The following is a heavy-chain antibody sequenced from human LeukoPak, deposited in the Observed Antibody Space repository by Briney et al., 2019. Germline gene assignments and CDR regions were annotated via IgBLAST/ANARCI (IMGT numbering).Heavy chain of an antibody. CDR3: AKAAYGSESYYDPFDY. J-gene: IGHJ4*02. Sequence: PGGSLRLSCAASGFTFSSYAMSWVRQAPGKGLEWVSAISGSGGSTYYADSVRGRFTISRDNSKNTLYLQMNSLRAEDTAVYYCAKAAYGSESYYDPFDYWGQGTLVTASS. V-gene: IGHV3-23*01. CDR1: GFTFSSYA. CDR2: ISGSGGST. D-gene: IGHD3-10*01.